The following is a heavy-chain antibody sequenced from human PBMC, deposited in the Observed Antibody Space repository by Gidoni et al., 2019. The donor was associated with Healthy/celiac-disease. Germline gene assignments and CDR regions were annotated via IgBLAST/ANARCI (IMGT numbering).Heavy chain of an antibody. V-gene: IGHV3-48*03. CDR1: GFTFSSYE. CDR2: ISSSGSTI. J-gene: IGHJ2*01. D-gene: IGHD3-22*01. CDR3: ARVRGIITMIVGYFDL. Sequence: EVQLVESGGGLVQPGGSLRLSCAASGFTFSSYEMNWVRQAPGKGLEWVSYISSSGSTIYYADSVKGRFTISRDNAKNSLYLQMNSLRAEDTAVYYCARVRGIITMIVGYFDLWGRGTLVTVSS.